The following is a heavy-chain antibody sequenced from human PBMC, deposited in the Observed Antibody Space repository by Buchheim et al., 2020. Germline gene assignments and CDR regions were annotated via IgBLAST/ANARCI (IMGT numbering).Heavy chain of an antibody. D-gene: IGHD5-12*01. CDR1: GFTFSSYE. CDR2: ISSSGSTI. J-gene: IGHJ6*02. Sequence: EVQLVESGGGLVQPGGSLRLSCAASGFTFSSYEMNWVRQAPGKGLEWVSYISSSGSTIYYADSVKGRFTISRDNAKNSLYLQMNSLRAEDTAVYYCARYPEGQRAGMVATPVHFYYYYGMDVWGQGTT. V-gene: IGHV3-48*03. CDR3: ARYPEGQRAGMVATPVHFYYYYGMDV.